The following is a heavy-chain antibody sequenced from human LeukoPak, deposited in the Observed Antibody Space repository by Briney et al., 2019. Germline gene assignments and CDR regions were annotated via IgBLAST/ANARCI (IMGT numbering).Heavy chain of an antibody. D-gene: IGHD3-22*01. CDR1: GGSINNYY. Sequence: SETLSLTCSVSGGSINNYYWNWIRQPPGKGLEWIGYIYYSGTTNYNPSLKSRVTISVDTSKNQFSLKLSSVTAADTAVYYCARGQFYYDSSGLWVWGQGTLVTVSS. CDR3: ARGQFYYDSSGLWV. J-gene: IGHJ4*02. V-gene: IGHV4-59*01. CDR2: IYYSGTT.